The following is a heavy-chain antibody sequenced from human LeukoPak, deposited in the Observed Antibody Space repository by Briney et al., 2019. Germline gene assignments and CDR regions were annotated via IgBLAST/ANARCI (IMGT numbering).Heavy chain of an antibody. CDR2: IRYGGSNK. J-gene: IGHJ6*03. Sequence: GGSLRLSCAASGFTFSSYGMHWVRQAPGKGLEWVAFIRYGGSNKYYTDSVKGRFTISRDNSKNTLYLQMNSLRAEDTAVYYCAKGRGWEASYYYYYMDVWGKGTTVTISS. CDR3: AKGRGWEASYYYYYMDV. CDR1: GFTFSSYG. D-gene: IGHD1-26*01. V-gene: IGHV3-30*02.